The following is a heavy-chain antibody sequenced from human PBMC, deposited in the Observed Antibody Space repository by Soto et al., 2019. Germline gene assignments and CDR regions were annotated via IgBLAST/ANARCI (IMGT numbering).Heavy chain of an antibody. CDR3: AKDPRLQLDY. CDR2: ISGGGDGT. Sequence: PGGSLRLSCTASGFPFGNYAMYWVRQAPGKGLEWVSGISGGGDGTNYADSVKGRFTVSRDNSRNTLYLQMNSLRAEDTAVYYCAKDPRLQLDYWGQGTLVTVSS. V-gene: IGHV3-23*01. J-gene: IGHJ4*02. D-gene: IGHD1-1*01. CDR1: GFPFGNYA.